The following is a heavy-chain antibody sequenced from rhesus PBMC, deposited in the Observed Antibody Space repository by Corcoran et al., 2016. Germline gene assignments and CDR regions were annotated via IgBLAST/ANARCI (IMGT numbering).Heavy chain of an antibody. CDR3: ARLEYCSSTYCSSGSSGFDY. CDR1: GGSISSSNW. D-gene: IGHD2-15*01. J-gene: IGHJ4*01. Sequence: QVQLQESGPGLVKPSETLSLTCAVSGGSISSSNWWSWIRKPPGKGLERMGGIYSNSERTNYTPSLKSRVTISKDTSKTQFSLKLSSVTAADTAVYYCARLEYCSSTYCSSGSSGFDYWGQGVLVTVSS. CDR2: IYSNSERT. V-gene: IGHV4S18*01.